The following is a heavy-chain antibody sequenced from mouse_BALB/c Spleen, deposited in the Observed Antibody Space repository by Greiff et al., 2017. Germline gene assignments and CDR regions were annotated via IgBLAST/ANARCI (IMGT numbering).Heavy chain of an antibody. Sequence: EVKVEESGGGLVKPGGSLKLSCAASGFTFSDYYMYWVRQTPEKRLEWVATISDGGSYTYYPDSVKGRFTISRDNAKNNLYLQMSSLKSEDTAMYYCARKGYYGNFYAMDYWGQGTSVTVSS. CDR1: GFTFSDYY. J-gene: IGHJ4*01. V-gene: IGHV5-4*02. D-gene: IGHD2-1*01. CDR2: ISDGGSYT. CDR3: ARKGYYGNFYAMDY.